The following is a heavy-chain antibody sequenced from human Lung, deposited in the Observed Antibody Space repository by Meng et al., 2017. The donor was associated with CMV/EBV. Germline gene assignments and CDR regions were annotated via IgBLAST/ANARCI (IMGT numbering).Heavy chain of an antibody. V-gene: IGHV4-59*01. Sequence: SXTLSLXCTVSGGSITSYYWSWIRQPPGKGLEWISYMYYSRDASYNPSLRSRVTVSVDTSKSQFPLQLSSVTAADTAVYYCARDWQGGAEPYGMDVWGQGTTVTVSS. J-gene: IGHJ6*02. CDR2: MYYSRDA. CDR1: GGSITSYY. CDR3: ARDWQGGAEPYGMDV. D-gene: IGHD1-14*01.